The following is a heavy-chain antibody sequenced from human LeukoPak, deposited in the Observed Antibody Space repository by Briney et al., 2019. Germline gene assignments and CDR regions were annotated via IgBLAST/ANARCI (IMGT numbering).Heavy chain of an antibody. V-gene: IGHV3-43*02. D-gene: IGHD5-24*01. CDR3: AKDMGRDGYNWGAFDI. CDR1: GFTFSTYA. CDR2: ISAGGGSS. J-gene: IGHJ3*02. Sequence: GGSLRLSCAASGFTFSTYAMSWVRQAPGKGLEWVSPISAGGGSSYYADSVKGRFTISRDNSKNSLYLQMNSLRTEDTALYYCAKDMGRDGYNWGAFDIWGQGTMVTVSS.